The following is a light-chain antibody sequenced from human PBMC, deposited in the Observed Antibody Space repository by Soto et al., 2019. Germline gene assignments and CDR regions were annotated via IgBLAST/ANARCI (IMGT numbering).Light chain of an antibody. CDR2: GAS. CDR3: QQYGSSGT. CDR1: QSISNNY. J-gene: IGKJ1*01. Sequence: VLSQALGTLPLTHSLRATLSCRARQSISNNYLAWYQQKPGQAPRLLIYGASNRATGIPDRFSGSGSGTDFTLTISRLEAEDVAVYYCQQYGSSGTFGQGSKADIK. V-gene: IGKV3-20*01.